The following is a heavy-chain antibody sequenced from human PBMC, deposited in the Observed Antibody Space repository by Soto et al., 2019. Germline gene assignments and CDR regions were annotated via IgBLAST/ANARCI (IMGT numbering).Heavy chain of an antibody. V-gene: IGHV4-30-4*01. CDR3: ARGISSSWSVGMDV. D-gene: IGHD6-13*01. J-gene: IGHJ6*02. Sequence: SETLSLTCTFSGGSISSGDYYWSWIRQPPGKGLEWIGYIYYSGSTYYNPSLKSRVTISVDTSKNQFSLKLSSVTAADTAVYYCARGISSSWSVGMDVWGPGTTVTVSS. CDR2: IYYSGST. CDR1: GGSISSGDYY.